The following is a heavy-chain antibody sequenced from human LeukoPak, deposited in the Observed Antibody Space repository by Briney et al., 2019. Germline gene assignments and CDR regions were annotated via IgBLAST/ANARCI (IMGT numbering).Heavy chain of an antibody. CDR3: AKGAGRYFDWLPEAFDY. CDR1: GITFSSYG. J-gene: IGHJ4*02. Sequence: PGRSLRLSCAASGITFSSYGMHWVRQAPGKGLEWVAVISYDGSNKYYADSVKGRFTISRDNSKNTLYLQMNSLRAEDTAVYYCAKGAGRYFDWLPEAFDYWGQGTLVTVSS. D-gene: IGHD3-9*01. CDR2: ISYDGSNK. V-gene: IGHV3-30*18.